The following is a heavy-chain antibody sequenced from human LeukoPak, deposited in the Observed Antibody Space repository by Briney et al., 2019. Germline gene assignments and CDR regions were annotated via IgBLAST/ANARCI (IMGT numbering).Heavy chain of an antibody. CDR2: IYSGGTT. D-gene: IGHD5-18*01. CDR3: ARDGYGNNYMDV. Sequence: GGSLRLSCAASGLTFTSYAMSWVRQAPGKGLEWVSVIYSGGTTYYADSVRGRFTISRDNYKNTLYLQMNSLRAEDTAVYYCARDGYGNNYMDVWGKGTTVIVSS. J-gene: IGHJ6*03. CDR1: GLTFTSYA. V-gene: IGHV3-53*01.